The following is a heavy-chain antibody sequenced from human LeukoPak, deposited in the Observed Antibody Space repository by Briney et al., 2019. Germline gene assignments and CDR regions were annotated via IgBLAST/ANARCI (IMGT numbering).Heavy chain of an antibody. CDR1: GFTFSSYG. D-gene: IGHD6-13*01. Sequence: GGSLRLSCAASGFTFSSYGMHWVRQAPGKGLEWVAVISCDGSNKYYADSVKGRFTISRDNSKNTLYLQMNSLRAEDTAVYYCSAGFSSSWFGGYWGQGTLVTVSS. CDR2: ISCDGSNK. CDR3: SAGFSSSWFGGY. V-gene: IGHV3-30*03. J-gene: IGHJ4*02.